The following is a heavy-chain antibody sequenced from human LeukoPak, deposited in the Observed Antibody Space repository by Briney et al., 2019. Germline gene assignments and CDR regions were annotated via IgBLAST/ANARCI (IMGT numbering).Heavy chain of an antibody. V-gene: IGHV3-53*01. CDR1: GFIVSSNY. Sequence: GGSLRLSCAASGFIVSSNYMSWVRQAPGKGLEWVSVIYSGGATYYADSVRGRFTISRDNSKNMLYLQMNSLRAEDTAVYYCARGPIVGPTKGFDPWGQGTLVTVSS. CDR2: IYSGGAT. D-gene: IGHD1-26*01. CDR3: ARGPIVGPTKGFDP. J-gene: IGHJ5*02.